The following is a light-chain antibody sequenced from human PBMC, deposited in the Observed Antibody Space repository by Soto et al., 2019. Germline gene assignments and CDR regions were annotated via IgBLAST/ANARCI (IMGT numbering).Light chain of an antibody. V-gene: IGLV2-14*01. Sequence: QSVLTNPASVSGSPGQSITISCTGTSSDVGGYNYVSWYQQHPDKAPKLMIYEVNNRPSGVSNRFSGSKSGNTASLTISGLQAEDEADYYCSSYTSSSTLVFGAGTKVTVL. CDR3: SSYTSSSTLV. CDR2: EVN. J-gene: IGLJ1*01. CDR1: SSDVGGYNY.